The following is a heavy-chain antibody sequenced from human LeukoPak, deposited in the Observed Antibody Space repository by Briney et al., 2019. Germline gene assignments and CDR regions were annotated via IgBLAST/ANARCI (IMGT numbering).Heavy chain of an antibody. CDR2: LGSAGDT. CDR3: AKYKGAALYYHYGLDV. D-gene: IGHD1-14*01. V-gene: IGHV3-13*01. CDR1: GFTLSNYD. Sequence: GGSLRLSCAASGFTLSNYDMHWVRQATGKGLEWVSALGSAGDTYYPGSVKGRFTVSRDNSENTLYLQMNSLRDEDTAVYYCAKYKGAALYYHYGLDVWGPGTTVIVSS. J-gene: IGHJ6*02.